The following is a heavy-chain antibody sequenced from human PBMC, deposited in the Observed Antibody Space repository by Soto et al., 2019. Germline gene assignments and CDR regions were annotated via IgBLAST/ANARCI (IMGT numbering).Heavy chain of an antibody. CDR3: TRHGWSEA. CDR1: GFTFSGSA. Sequence: EVQLVESGGGLVQPGGSLKLSCAASGFTFSGSAMHWVRQASGKGLEWVGRIRSKANSYATAYAASVKGRFTISRDDSKNTAYLQMNSLKAEDTAVYYCTRHGWSEAWGQGTLVTVSS. V-gene: IGHV3-73*01. J-gene: IGHJ5*02. CDR2: IRSKANSYAT.